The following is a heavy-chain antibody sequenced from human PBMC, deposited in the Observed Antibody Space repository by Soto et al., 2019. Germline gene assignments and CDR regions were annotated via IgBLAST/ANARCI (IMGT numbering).Heavy chain of an antibody. CDR3: AKESTEYDY. J-gene: IGHJ4*02. D-gene: IGHD2-2*01. V-gene: IGHV3-23*01. CDR2: ISGDGGST. CDR1: GFIFSSYA. Sequence: SLRLSCAASGFIFSSYAMSWVRQPPGKGLEWVSVISGDGGSTHYADSVKGRFTISRDNSKSTVFLQMNSLRAEDTAVYYCAKESTEYDYWRQGTPVTVSS.